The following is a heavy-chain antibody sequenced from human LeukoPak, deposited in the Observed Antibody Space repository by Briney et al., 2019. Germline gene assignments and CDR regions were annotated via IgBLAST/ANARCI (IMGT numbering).Heavy chain of an antibody. Sequence: PGGSLRLSCVASGFAFSYYGMHRVRQAPGKELKGGAFIRYDGGNEYYAESVKGRFTISRDNSKNTLYLQMNSLRVEDTAAYYCAKIEGKYQLANIPDSWGQGTLVTVSS. V-gene: IGHV3-30*02. CDR1: GFAFSYYG. CDR3: AKIEGKYQLANIPDS. D-gene: IGHD2-2*01. J-gene: IGHJ4*02. CDR2: IRYDGGNE.